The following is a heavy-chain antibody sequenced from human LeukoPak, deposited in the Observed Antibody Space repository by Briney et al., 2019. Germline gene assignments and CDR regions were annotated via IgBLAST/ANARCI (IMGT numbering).Heavy chain of an antibody. J-gene: IGHJ6*03. CDR3: ARARLDILTGYPYYYYMDV. CDR1: GYTFTSYG. D-gene: IGHD3-9*01. V-gene: IGHV1-69*13. CDR2: IIPIFGTA. Sequence: SVKVSCKASGYTFTSYGISWVRQAPGQGLEWMGGIIPIFGTANYAQKFQGRVTITADESTSTAYMELSSLRSEDTAVYYCARARLDILTGYPYYYYMDVWGKGTTVTISS.